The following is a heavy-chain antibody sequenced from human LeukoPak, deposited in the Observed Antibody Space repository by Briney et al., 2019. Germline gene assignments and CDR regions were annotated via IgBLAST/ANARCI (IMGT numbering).Heavy chain of an antibody. D-gene: IGHD3-10*01. CDR1: GFSFSSYA. Sequence: PGGSLTLSCAASGFSFSSYAMIWVPQTPGKGLVWFSAVSGSDTDTFYNNSVKGRFTISRDNSKNTLDLQMNDLRATDTYIYYCAKRKVYGSGSVFVSHAFDFGGQGTMVTVSS. J-gene: IGHJ3*01. V-gene: IGHV3-23*01. CDR3: AKRKVYGSGSVFVSHAFDF. CDR2: VSGSDTDT.